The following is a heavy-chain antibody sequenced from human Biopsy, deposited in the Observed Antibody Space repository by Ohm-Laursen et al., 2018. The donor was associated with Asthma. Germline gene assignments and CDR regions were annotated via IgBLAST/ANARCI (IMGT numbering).Heavy chain of an antibody. D-gene: IGHD3-3*01. V-gene: IGHV4-39*01. CDR3: ARRITIFGVVQKDHGMDA. Sequence: TLSLTCVVSGGSMTPTSHYWDWIRQAQGKGLEWIGYISYGGKTSYNPSLKNRVTISRDTSKNQFSLRLTSVTAADTAVYFCARRITIFGVVQKDHGMDAWGQGTTVIVSS. CDR1: GGSMTPTSHY. J-gene: IGHJ6*02. CDR2: ISYGGKT.